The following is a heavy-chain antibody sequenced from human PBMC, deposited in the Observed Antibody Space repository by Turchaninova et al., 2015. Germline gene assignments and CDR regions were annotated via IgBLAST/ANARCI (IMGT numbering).Heavy chain of an antibody. D-gene: IGHD6-13*01. J-gene: IGHJ4*02. CDR3: ARGLIAAAGGLDY. CDR1: GGSFSGYY. Sequence: QVQLQQWGAGLLKPSETLSLTCAVYGGSFSGYYWSWIRQPPGKGLEWSGEIIHSGSTHYHPSLQIQSTITFDPSKNQFSLKLSSVTAADTALYYCARGLIAAAGGLDYWGQGTLVTVSS. CDR2: IIHSGST. V-gene: IGHV4-34*01.